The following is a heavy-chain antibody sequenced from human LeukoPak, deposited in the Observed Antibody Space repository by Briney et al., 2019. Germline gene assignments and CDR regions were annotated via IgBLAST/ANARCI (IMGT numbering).Heavy chain of an antibody. CDR3: ASNTPHHTMYD. CDR1: GGSISSSSYY. J-gene: IGHJ4*02. CDR2: IYYSGST. D-gene: IGHD2-8*01. V-gene: IGHV4-39*01. Sequence: PSETLSLTCTVSGGSISSSSYYWGWIRQPPGKGLEWIGSIYYSGSTYYNPSLKSRVTISVDTSKNQFSLKLSSVTAADTAVYYCASNTPHHTMYDWGQGTLVTVSS.